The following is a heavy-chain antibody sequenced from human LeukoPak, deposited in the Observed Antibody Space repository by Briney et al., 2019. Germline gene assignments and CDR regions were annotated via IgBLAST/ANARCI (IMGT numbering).Heavy chain of an antibody. CDR3: ARWYSSSGYLDY. CDR2: IYHSGNT. Sequence: SETLSLTCAVSGYSIRSGYYWGWIRQPPGKGLEWIGGIYHSGNTNYNPSLKSRVTISVDTSKNQFSLKVSSVTAADTALYYCARWYSSSGYLDYWGQGTLVTVSS. CDR1: GYSIRSGYY. V-gene: IGHV4-38-2*01. D-gene: IGHD6-6*01. J-gene: IGHJ4*02.